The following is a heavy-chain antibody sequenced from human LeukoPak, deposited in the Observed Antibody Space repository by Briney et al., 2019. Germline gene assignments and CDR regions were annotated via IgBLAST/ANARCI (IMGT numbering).Heavy chain of an antibody. CDR3: AKDRLRLGAFDI. D-gene: IGHD3-16*01. Sequence: GRSLTLSCAASGFTFDDYAMHWVRQAPGKGLEWVSGISWNSGSIGYADSVKGRFTISRDNAKNSLYLQMNSLRAEDTALYYCAKDRLRLGAFDIWGQGTMVTVSS. CDR1: GFTFDDYA. J-gene: IGHJ3*02. V-gene: IGHV3-9*01. CDR2: ISWNSGSI.